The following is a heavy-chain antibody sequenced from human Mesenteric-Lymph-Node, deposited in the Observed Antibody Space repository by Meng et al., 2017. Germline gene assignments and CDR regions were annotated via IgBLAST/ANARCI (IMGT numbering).Heavy chain of an antibody. J-gene: IGHJ4*02. CDR1: RDSVSSNSAA. CDR2: TYYRSKWYN. V-gene: IGHV6-1*01. D-gene: IGHD6-19*01. CDR3: ARSGSSGWIDY. Sequence: AQRPPALPGPLKPSPPLSRAFAISRDSVSSNSAAWNWLRQAPARGLEWLERTYYRSKWYNGYAVSVKSRISINPDTSKNQFSLQLNSVTPEDTAMYYCARSGSSGWIDYWGQGTLVTVSS.